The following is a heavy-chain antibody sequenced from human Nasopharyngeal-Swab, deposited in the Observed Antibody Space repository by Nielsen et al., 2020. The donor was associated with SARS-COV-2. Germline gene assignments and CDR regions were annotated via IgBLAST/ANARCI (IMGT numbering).Heavy chain of an antibody. Sequence: GESLKISCAASGFTFSSYSMNWVRQAPGKGLEWVPYISSSSSTIYYADSVKGRFTISRDNAKNSLYLQMNSLRAEDTAVYYCARDILEGYGDSWYFDLWGRGTLVTVSS. CDR3: ARDILEGYGDSWYFDL. CDR2: ISSSSSTI. V-gene: IGHV3-48*01. D-gene: IGHD4-17*01. CDR1: GFTFSSYS. J-gene: IGHJ2*01.